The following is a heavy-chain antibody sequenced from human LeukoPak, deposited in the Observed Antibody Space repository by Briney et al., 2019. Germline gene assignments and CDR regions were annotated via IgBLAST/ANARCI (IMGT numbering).Heavy chain of an antibody. J-gene: IGHJ4*02. D-gene: IGHD6-13*01. V-gene: IGHV3-9*01. CDR2: ISWDSGSI. CDR3: ARDLNAIAAAAWGYYFDY. CDR1: GFTFDDYA. Sequence: GGSLRLSCAASGFTFDDYAMHWVRQAPGEGLEWVSGISWDSGSIGYADSVKGRFTISRDNAKNSLYLQMNSLRAEDTAVYYCARDLNAIAAAAWGYYFDYWGQGTLVTVSS.